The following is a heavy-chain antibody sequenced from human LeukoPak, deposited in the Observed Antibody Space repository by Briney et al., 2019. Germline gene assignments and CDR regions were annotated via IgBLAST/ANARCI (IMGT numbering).Heavy chain of an antibody. CDR2: IYYSGST. D-gene: IGHD5-24*01. V-gene: IGHV4-39*01. J-gene: IGHJ3*02. CDR1: GGSISSSSYY. Sequence: PSETLSLTCTVSGGSISSSSYYWGWIRQPPGKGLEWIGSIYYSGSTYYNPSLKSRVTISVDTSKNQFSLKLSSVTAADTAVYYCARHDSMADAFDIWGQGTMVTVSS. CDR3: ARHDSMADAFDI.